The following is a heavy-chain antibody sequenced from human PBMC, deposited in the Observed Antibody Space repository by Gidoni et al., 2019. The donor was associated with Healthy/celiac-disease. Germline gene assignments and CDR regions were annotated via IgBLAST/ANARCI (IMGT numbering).Heavy chain of an antibody. CDR1: GYSFTSYW. CDR3: ARHPGGEGIDY. Sequence: EVQQVQSGAEVQKHGESLRISCTGFGYSFTSYWIIWVRQMPGKGLEWMGRIDPSDSYTNYSPAFQGHVTISADKSISTAYLQWSSLKASDTAMYYCARHPGGEGIDYWGQGTLVTVSS. CDR2: IDPSDSYT. V-gene: IGHV5-10-1*03. J-gene: IGHJ4*02. D-gene: IGHD4-17*01.